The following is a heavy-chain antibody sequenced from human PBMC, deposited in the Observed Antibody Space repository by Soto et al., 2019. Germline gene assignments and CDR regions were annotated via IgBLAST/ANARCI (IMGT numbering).Heavy chain of an antibody. J-gene: IGHJ4*02. V-gene: IGHV3-23*01. CDR3: AKDKVGATDY. CDR1: GFTFSTYA. D-gene: IGHD1-26*01. CDR2: ISGSGGGT. Sequence: EVQLLESGGGLVQPGGSLRLSCAASGFTFSTYAMSWVRQAPGKGLEWVSAISGSGGGTFYADSVKGRFTISRDNSKNTLYLQMNSLSAEDTAVYYCAKDKVGATDYWGQGTLVTVSS.